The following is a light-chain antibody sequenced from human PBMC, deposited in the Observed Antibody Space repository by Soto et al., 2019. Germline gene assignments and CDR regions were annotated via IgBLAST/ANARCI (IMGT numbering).Light chain of an antibody. CDR2: DAS. Sequence: DIQMTQSPSSVSASVGDRVSITCRASQGIRSWLAWYQQKPGKAPKLLIYDASSLQSGVPSRFSSSGSGTAFTLTISSLQPEDFATYYCQQANSFPITFGQGTRLDIK. V-gene: IGKV1D-12*01. CDR1: QGIRSW. J-gene: IGKJ5*01. CDR3: QQANSFPIT.